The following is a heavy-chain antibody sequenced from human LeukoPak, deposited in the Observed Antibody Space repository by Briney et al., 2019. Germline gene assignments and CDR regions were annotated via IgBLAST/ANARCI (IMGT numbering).Heavy chain of an antibody. CDR3: ARIGRGYSYGRYFDY. V-gene: IGHV3-7*01. D-gene: IGHD5-18*01. CDR1: GFTFSSYW. Sequence: GGSLRLSCAASGFTFSSYWMSWVRQAPGKGLEWVANIKQDGSEKYYVDSVKGRFTISRDNAKNSLYLQMNSLRAEDTAVYYCARIGRGYSYGRYFDYWGQGTLVTVSS. J-gene: IGHJ4*02. CDR2: IKQDGSEK.